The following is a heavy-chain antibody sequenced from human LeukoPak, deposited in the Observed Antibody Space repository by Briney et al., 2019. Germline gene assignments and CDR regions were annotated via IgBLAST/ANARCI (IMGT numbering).Heavy chain of an antibody. Sequence: SETLSLTCTVSGYSISSGYYWGWTRQPPGKGLEWIGSIYHSGSTYYNPSLKSRVTISVDTSKNQFSLKLSSVTAADTAVYYCARESERRNYYDSSGFPFDYWGQGTLVTVSS. V-gene: IGHV4-38-2*02. CDR2: IYHSGST. CDR3: ARESERRNYYDSSGFPFDY. D-gene: IGHD3-22*01. J-gene: IGHJ4*02. CDR1: GYSISSGYY.